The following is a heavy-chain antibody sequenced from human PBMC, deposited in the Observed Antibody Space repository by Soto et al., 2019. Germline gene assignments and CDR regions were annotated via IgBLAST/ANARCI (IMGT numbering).Heavy chain of an antibody. V-gene: IGHV4-61*05. CDR1: GGSISSSSYY. CDR2: IYYSGST. Sequence: PSETLSLTCTVSGGSISSSSYYWGWIRQPPGKGLEWIGYIYYSGSTDYNPSLKSRVTISVDTSKNQFSLKLSSVTAADTAVYYCARQGRYDSGGYSRTYWYFDLWGRGTLVTVSS. D-gene: IGHD3-22*01. CDR3: ARQGRYDSGGYSRTYWYFDL. J-gene: IGHJ2*01.